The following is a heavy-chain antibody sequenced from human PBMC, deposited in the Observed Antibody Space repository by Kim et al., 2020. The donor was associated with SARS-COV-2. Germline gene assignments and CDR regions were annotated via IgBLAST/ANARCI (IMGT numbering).Heavy chain of an antibody. Sequence: SETLSLTCAVYGGSFSGYYWSWIRQPPGKGLEWIGEINHSGSTNYNPSLKSRVTISVDTSKNQFSLKLSSVTAADTAVYYCARGVVSRGYGGSRPLFDYWGQGTLVTVSS. CDR3: ARGVVSRGYGGSRPLFDY. CDR2: INHSGST. D-gene: IGHD2-15*01. V-gene: IGHV4-34*01. J-gene: IGHJ4*02. CDR1: GGSFSGYY.